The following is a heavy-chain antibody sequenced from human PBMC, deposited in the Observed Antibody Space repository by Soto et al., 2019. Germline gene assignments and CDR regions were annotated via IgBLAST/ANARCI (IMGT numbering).Heavy chain of an antibody. CDR2: IYHSWST. Sequence: SETLSLTCAVSGGSISSGGYSWSWIRQPPGKGLEWIGYIYHSWSTYYNPSLKSRVTISVDRSKNQFSLKLSSVTAADTAVYYCARDSQWLVPDYWGQGTLVTVSS. V-gene: IGHV4-30-2*01. J-gene: IGHJ4*02. CDR3: ARDSQWLVPDY. D-gene: IGHD6-19*01. CDR1: GGSISSGGYS.